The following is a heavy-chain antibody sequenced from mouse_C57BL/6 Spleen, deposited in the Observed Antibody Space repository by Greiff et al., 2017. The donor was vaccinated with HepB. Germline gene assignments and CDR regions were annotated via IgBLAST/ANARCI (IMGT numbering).Heavy chain of an antibody. J-gene: IGHJ3*01. CDR1: GFTFNTYA. Sequence: EVQLVESGGGFVQPKGSLKLSCAASGFTFNTYAMHWVRQAPGKGLEWVARIRSKSSNYAPYYADSVKDRFTISRDDSQSKLYLKMNHLKTEDTALYYCVSGTAQARFAYWGQGTLVTVSA. V-gene: IGHV10-3*01. D-gene: IGHD3-2*02. CDR2: IRSKSSNYAP. CDR3: VSGTAQARFAY.